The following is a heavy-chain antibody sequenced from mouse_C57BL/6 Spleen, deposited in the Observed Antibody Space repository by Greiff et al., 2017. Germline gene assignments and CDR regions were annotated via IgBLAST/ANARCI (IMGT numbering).Heavy chain of an antibody. CDR2: IHPNSGST. J-gene: IGHJ3*01. D-gene: IGHD1-1*01. V-gene: IGHV1-64*01. CDR1: GYTFTSYW. Sequence: QVQLQQPGAELVKPGASVKLSCKASGYTFTSYWMPWVKQRPGQGLEWIGMIHPNSGSTNYNEKFKSKATLTVDKSSSTAYMQLSSLTSEDSAVYDCARQGCSYDPWFGGWGQGALVAVA. CDR3: ARQGCSYDPWFGG.